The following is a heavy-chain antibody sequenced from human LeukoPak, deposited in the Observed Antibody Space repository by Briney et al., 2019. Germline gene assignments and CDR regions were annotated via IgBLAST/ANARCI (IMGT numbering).Heavy chain of an antibody. Sequence: GASVKVSCKASGYTFTSYGISWVRQAPGQGLEWMGWINTNTGNPTYAQGFTGRFVFSLDTSVSTAYLQISSLKAEDTAVYYCARPIVKQWLSEGGYWGQGTLVTVSS. J-gene: IGHJ4*02. V-gene: IGHV7-4-1*02. CDR3: ARPIVKQWLSEGGY. D-gene: IGHD6-19*01. CDR2: INTNTGNP. CDR1: GYTFTSYG.